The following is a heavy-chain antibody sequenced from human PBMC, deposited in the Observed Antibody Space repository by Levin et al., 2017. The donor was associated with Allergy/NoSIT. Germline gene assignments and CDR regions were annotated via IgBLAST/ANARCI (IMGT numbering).Heavy chain of an antibody. D-gene: IGHD4-11*01. Sequence: PGGSLRLSCAASGFTFSVYSMNWVRQAPGKGLEWVSYINSLSSTKYYADSVRGRFTISRDNGKQSLHLQMFSLRAEDTAVYYCARDRGTLTEPRGKIDYWGQGTLVTVSS. V-gene: IGHV3-48*01. CDR2: INSLSSTK. CDR1: GFTFSVYS. J-gene: IGHJ4*02. CDR3: ARDRGTLTEPRGKIDY.